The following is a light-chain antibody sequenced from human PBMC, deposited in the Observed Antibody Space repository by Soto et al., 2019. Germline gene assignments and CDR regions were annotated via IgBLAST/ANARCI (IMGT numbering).Light chain of an antibody. J-gene: IGKJ2*01. V-gene: IGKV1-5*03. CDR3: QQYNSYSRNT. Sequence: DIQMTQSPSTLSASVGDRVNITCRASQSISSWLAWYQQKPGKAPKLLIYKASSLESGGPSRFSGSGSGTEFTLTISSLQPDDFASYYCQQYNSYSRNTFGQGTNLEIK. CDR1: QSISSW. CDR2: KAS.